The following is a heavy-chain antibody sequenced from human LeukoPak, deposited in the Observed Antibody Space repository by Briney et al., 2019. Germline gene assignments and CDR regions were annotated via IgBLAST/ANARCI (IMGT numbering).Heavy chain of an antibody. V-gene: IGHV1-18*01. CDR2: ISAYNGTT. CDR1: GDTFTSYG. D-gene: IGHD6-13*01. CDR3: ARVVYRSSWYDAY. J-gene: IGHJ4*02. Sequence: ASVKVSCKASGDTFTSYGISWVRQAPGQGLEWMGWISAYNGTTNYAQKLQGRFTITTDASTSTAYMELSSLRYEDTAVFYWARVVYRSSWYDAYWGQGALVTVSS.